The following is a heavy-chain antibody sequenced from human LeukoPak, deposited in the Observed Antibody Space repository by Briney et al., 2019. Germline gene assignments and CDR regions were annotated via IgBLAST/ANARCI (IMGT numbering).Heavy chain of an antibody. CDR3: ARDPGGTHAFDI. J-gene: IGHJ3*02. CDR1: GYTFTSYY. CDR2: INPSGGST. V-gene: IGHV1-46*01. D-gene: IGHD4-23*01. Sequence: AAVTVSCKASGYTFTSYYMHWVRQAPGQGLEWMGIINPSGGSTRYAQKFQGRVTMTRDTSTSTVYMELSSLRSEHTAVYYCARDPGGTHAFDIWGQGTMVTVSS.